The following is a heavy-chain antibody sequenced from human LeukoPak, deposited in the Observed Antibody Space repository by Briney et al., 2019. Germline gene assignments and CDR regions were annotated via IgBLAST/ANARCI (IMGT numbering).Heavy chain of an antibody. V-gene: IGHV4-61*02. J-gene: IGHJ4*02. CDR1: GGSISSGSYY. CDR3: ASSSSTMARGVIGY. D-gene: IGHD3-10*01. Sequence: PSETLSLTCTVSGGSISSGSYYWSWIRQPAGKGLEWIGRIYTSGSTNYNPSLKSRVTISVDTSKNQFSLKLSSVTAADTAVYYCASSSSTMARGVIGYWGQGTLVTVSS. CDR2: IYTSGST.